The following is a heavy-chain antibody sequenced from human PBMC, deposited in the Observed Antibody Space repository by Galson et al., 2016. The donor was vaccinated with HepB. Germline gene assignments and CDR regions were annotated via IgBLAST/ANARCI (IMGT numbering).Heavy chain of an antibody. J-gene: IGHJ4*02. CDR1: GFTFSSYA. CDR3: ARDKGNIAVTGYYFDY. Sequence: SLRLSCAASGFTFSSYAVHWVRQAPGKGLEWVAVISYDGNNKYYADSVKGRFTISRDNSKNTLYLQMNSLRAEDTAVYYCARDKGNIAVTGYYFDYWGQGTLVTVS. V-gene: IGHV3-30-3*01. D-gene: IGHD6-19*01. CDR2: ISYDGNNK.